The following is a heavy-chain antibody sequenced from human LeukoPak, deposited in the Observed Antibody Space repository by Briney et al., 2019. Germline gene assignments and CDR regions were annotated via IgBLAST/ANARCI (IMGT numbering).Heavy chain of an antibody. CDR2: IYYTGNT. V-gene: IGHV4-39*07. J-gene: IGHJ4*02. D-gene: IGHD6-13*01. Sequence: SETLSLTCTVSGGSISSSSYYWGWIRQPPGKGLEWIGSIYYTGNTYYNPSLKSRVTISVDTSKNQFSLKLRSVTAADTAVYYCARVTGYRIEDYFDYWGQGTLVTVSS. CDR3: ARVTGYRIEDYFDY. CDR1: GGSISSSSYY.